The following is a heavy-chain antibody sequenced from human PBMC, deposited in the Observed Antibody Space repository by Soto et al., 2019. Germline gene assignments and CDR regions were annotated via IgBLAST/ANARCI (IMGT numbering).Heavy chain of an antibody. Sequence: QVQLQQWGAGLLKPSETLSLTCAVYGGSFSGYQWSWIRQTPGKGLEWIGEINDSGNINYNPSLKSRVPFLLDTPKRQISLKLSSVTAADTAVYYYARGLMLWFGELSRRGGYYYYMDVWGKWTTVTVSS. J-gene: IGHJ6*03. CDR1: GGSFSGYQ. V-gene: IGHV4-34*01. D-gene: IGHD3-10*01. CDR2: INDSGNI. CDR3: ARGLMLWFGELSRRGGYYYYMDV.